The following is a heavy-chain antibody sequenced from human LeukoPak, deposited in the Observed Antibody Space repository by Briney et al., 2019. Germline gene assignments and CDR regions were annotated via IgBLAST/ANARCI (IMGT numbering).Heavy chain of an antibody. Sequence: GGSLRLSCAASGFTDSSYYMNWVRQAPGKGLEWVSVIESGGSTKYADSVKGRFTISRDNSKNTLYLQMNSLRAEDTAVYFCARESSDSRGWYHFDNWGQGTLVTVSS. CDR2: IESGGST. J-gene: IGHJ4*02. CDR3: ARESSDSRGWYHFDN. V-gene: IGHV3-53*01. CDR1: GFTDSSYY. D-gene: IGHD6-19*01.